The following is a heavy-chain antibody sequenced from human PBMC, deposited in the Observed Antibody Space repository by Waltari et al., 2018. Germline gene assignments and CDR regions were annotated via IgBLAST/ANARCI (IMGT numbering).Heavy chain of an antibody. CDR3: ARAGGGSCYSCDY. V-gene: IGHV4-39*07. J-gene: IGHJ4*02. CDR1: GGSISSSSYY. CDR2: NYYSGGT. D-gene: IGHD2-15*01. Sequence: QLQLQESGPGLVKPSETLSLTCTVSGGSISSSSYYWGWIRLPPGKGLEWIGSNYYSGGTYYNPSLKSRVTISVDTSKNQFSLKRSSVTAADTAVYYCARAGGGSCYSCDYWGQGTLVTVSS.